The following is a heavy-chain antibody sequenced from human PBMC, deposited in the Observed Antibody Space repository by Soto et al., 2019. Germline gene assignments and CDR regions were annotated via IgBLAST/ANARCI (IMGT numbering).Heavy chain of an antibody. Sequence: PGGSLRLSCAASGFTFSSYAMSWVRQAPGKGLEWVSAISGSGGSTYYADSVKGRFTISRDNSKNTLYLQMNSLRAEGTAVYYCAKGIMDTRLITMIVPAPEGYWGQGTLVTVSS. D-gene: IGHD3-22*01. CDR2: ISGSGGST. J-gene: IGHJ4*02. CDR3: AKGIMDTRLITMIVPAPEGY. V-gene: IGHV3-23*01. CDR1: GFTFSSYA.